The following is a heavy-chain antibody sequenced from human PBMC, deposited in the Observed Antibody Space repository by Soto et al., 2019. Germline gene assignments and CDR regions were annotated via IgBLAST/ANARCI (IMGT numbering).Heavy chain of an antibody. CDR2: INSGGSST. Sequence: EVQLVESGGGLVQPGGSLRLSCAASGFTFSSYWMHWVRQAPGKGLVWVSRINSGGSSTDYADSVKGRITISRDNAKNTLYLQMNRLRAEDTAVYYCARDSGSYADYWGQGTLVTVSS. CDR3: ARDSGSYADY. D-gene: IGHD1-26*01. V-gene: IGHV3-74*01. CDR1: GFTFSSYW. J-gene: IGHJ4*02.